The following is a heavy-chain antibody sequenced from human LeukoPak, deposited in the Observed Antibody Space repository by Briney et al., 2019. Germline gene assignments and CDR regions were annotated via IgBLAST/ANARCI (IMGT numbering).Heavy chain of an antibody. D-gene: IGHD1-26*01. CDR1: GFTFSNYG. CDR2: ISYDGSNG. Sequence: GGSLRLSCAASGFTFSNYGIHWVRQAPGKGLEWVAVISYDGSNGYHADSVKGRFIISRDSSKNALYLQMNNLRAEDTAVYYCAKSRGSGTYWGSGFDYWGQGTLVTVSS. J-gene: IGHJ4*02. CDR3: AKSRGSGTYWGSGFDY. V-gene: IGHV3-30*18.